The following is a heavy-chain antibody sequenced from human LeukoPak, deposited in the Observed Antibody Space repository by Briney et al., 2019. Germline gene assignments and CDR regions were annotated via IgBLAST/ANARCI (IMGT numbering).Heavy chain of an antibody. CDR3: ARHIDFGRGYRNGYNY. V-gene: IGHV5-51*01. D-gene: IGHD5-18*01. J-gene: IGHJ4*02. CDR1: GYSFTTYW. CDR2: IYPGDSDT. Sequence: GESLKISCKGSGYSFTTYWIGWVRQMPGKGLEWMGIIYPGDSDTRYSPSFQGQVTISVDKSINTAYLQWSSLKASGTAMYYCARHIDFGRGYRNGYNYWGQGTLVTVSS.